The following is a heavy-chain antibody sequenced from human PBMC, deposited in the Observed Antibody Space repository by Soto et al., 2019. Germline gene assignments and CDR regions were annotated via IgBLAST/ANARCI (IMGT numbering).Heavy chain of an antibody. CDR2: VFSNDEK. D-gene: IGHD3-16*01. J-gene: IGHJ6*02. CDR1: GFSLSNDRMG. CDR3: ARIQGGPTYYYYYGMDV. V-gene: IGHV2-26*01. Sequence: GSGPTLGNPTETLTLTCTVSGFSLSNDRMGVSWIRQPPGEALEWLAHVFSNDEKSYSASLKSRLTISKDTSKSQVILTVTDMDPVDTATYYCARIQGGPTYYYYYGMDVWGQGTTVTVSS.